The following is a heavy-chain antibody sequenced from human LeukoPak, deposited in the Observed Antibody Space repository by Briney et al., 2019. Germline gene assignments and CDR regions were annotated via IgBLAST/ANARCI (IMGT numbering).Heavy chain of an antibody. CDR3: ARVGYDSSGSYRFPIDY. D-gene: IGHD3-22*01. V-gene: IGHV1-18*01. CDR2: IRGYNGNT. Sequence: GASVKVSCKASGYTFASYGIIWVRQAPGQGLEWMGWIRGYNGNTNYAQKFQGRVTMTTDTSTSTAYMELRSLRSDDTAVYYCARVGYDSSGSYRFPIDYWGQGSLVTVSS. J-gene: IGHJ4*02. CDR1: GYTFASYG.